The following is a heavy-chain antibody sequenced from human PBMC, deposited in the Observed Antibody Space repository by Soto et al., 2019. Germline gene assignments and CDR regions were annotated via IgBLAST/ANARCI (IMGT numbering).Heavy chain of an antibody. D-gene: IGHD6-19*01. J-gene: IGHJ4*02. CDR2: INAGNGNT. V-gene: IGHV1-3*05. CDR1: GYTFTSYA. Sequence: QVQLVQSGTEEKKPWASVKVSCKASGYTFTSYAMHWVRQAPGQSLEWMGWINAGNGNTKYSQKFQGRVTITSDTSASPASMELSSLRSEDTAVYYCASAVAVPADFDYWGQGTLVTVSS. CDR3: ASAVAVPADFDY.